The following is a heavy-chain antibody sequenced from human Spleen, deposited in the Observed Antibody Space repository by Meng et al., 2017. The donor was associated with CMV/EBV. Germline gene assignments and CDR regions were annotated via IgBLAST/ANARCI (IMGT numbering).Heavy chain of an antibody. Sequence: GESLKISCAASGFTFSNYAMSCVRQAPGKGLEWVSVISGSGGNTYYADSVKGRFTISRDNSKNTLYLQMNSLRAEDTAVYYCAKDGRSSPGWFEFDPWGQGTLVTVSS. D-gene: IGHD3-10*01. CDR1: GFTFSNYA. CDR3: AKDGRSSPGWFEFDP. J-gene: IGHJ5*02. CDR2: ISGSGGNT. V-gene: IGHV3-23*01.